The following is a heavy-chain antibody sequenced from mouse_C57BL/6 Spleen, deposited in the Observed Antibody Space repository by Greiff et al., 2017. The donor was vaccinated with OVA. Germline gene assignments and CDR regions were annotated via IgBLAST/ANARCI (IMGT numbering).Heavy chain of an antibody. J-gene: IGHJ1*03. CDR1: GFTFSSYT. V-gene: IGHV5-9*01. Sequence: EVKLQESGGGLVKPGGSLKLSCAASGFTFSSYTMSWVRQTPEKRLEWVATISGGGGNTYYPDSVKGRFTISRDNAKNTLYLQMSSLRSEDTALYYCARHSHYYGSSYDWYFDVWGTGTTVTVSS. D-gene: IGHD1-1*01. CDR3: ARHSHYYGSSYDWYFDV. CDR2: ISGGGGNT.